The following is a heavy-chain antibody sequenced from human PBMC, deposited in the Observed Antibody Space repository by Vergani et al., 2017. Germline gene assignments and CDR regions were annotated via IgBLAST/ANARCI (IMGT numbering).Heavy chain of an antibody. Sequence: QVQLVESGGSVVQPGRSLRLSCAASGFTFSNYGLHWVRQAPGQGLEWVAVISHDGNKKYYVDSVKGRFTISRDNSKNTLYLYMNSLRADDTAVYYCAKDPRLKEDYYYYYMDVWGKXP. CDR3: AKDPRLKEDYYYYYMDV. J-gene: IGHJ6*03. CDR2: ISHDGNKK. V-gene: IGHV3-30*18. CDR1: GFTFSNYG.